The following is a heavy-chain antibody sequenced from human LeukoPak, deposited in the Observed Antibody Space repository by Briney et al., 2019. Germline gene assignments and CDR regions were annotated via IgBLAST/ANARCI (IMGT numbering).Heavy chain of an antibody. V-gene: IGHV1-2*02. CDR1: GYTFTSYY. D-gene: IGHD2-15*01. CDR3: ARAGRINTVGYCSGGSCYSGNDAFDI. J-gene: IGHJ3*02. CDR2: INPNSGGT. Sequence: GASVKVSCKASGYTFTSYYMHWVRQAPGQGLEWMGWINPNSGGTNYAQKFQGRVTMTRDTSISTAYMELSRLRSDDTAVYYCARAGRINTVGYCSGGSCYSGNDAFDIWGQGTMVTVSS.